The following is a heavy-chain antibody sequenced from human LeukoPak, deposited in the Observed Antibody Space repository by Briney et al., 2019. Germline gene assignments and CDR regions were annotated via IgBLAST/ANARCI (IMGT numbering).Heavy chain of an antibody. CDR3: ARSQYYGSGKIDY. Sequence: GGSLRLSCAASGFTFRSYGMSWVRQAPGKGLEWVSSISSSSSYIYYADSVKGRFTISRDNAKNSLYLQMNSLRAEDTAVYYCARSQYYGSGKIDYWGQGTLVTVSS. J-gene: IGHJ4*02. CDR2: ISSSSSYI. D-gene: IGHD3-10*01. CDR1: GFTFRSYG. V-gene: IGHV3-21*01.